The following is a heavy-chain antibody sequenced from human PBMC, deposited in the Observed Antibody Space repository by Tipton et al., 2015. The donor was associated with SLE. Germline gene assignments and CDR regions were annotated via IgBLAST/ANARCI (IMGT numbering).Heavy chain of an antibody. V-gene: IGHV4-31*11. D-gene: IGHD6-19*01. CDR2: IFNSGST. J-gene: IGHJ4*02. CDR1: GGSFSGYY. Sequence: TLSLTCAVYGGSFSGYYWSWIRQYPGKGLEWIGYIFNSGSTYYNPSLKRRVTISLDTSKNQFSLKLSSVTAADTAVYYCARMSSYSSGFDHWGQGTLVTVSS. CDR3: ARMSSYSSGFDH.